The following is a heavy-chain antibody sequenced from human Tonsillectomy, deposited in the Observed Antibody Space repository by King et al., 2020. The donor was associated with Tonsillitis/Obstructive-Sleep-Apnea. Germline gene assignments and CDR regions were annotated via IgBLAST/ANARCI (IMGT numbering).Heavy chain of an antibody. Sequence: QVQLVQSGAEVKKPGSSVKVSCKASGGTFSSYAISWVRQAPGQGLEWMGGIIPIFGTANYAQKFQGRVTITADESTSTAYMELSSPRCEDTAVYYCARDSLNYANYYYMDVWGKGTTVTVSS. J-gene: IGHJ6*03. CDR1: GGTFSSYA. D-gene: IGHD1-7*01. V-gene: IGHV1-69*12. CDR2: IIPIFGTA. CDR3: ARDSLNYANYYYMDV.